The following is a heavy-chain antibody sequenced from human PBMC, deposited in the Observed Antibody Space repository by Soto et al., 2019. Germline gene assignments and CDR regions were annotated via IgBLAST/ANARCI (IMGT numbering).Heavy chain of an antibody. V-gene: IGHV3-66*01. CDR2: IYSGGST. J-gene: IGHJ3*02. Sequence: GGSLRLSCAASGFTVSSNYMSWVRQAPGKGLEWVPVIYSGGSTYYADSVKGRFTISRDNSKNTLYLQMNSLRAEDTAVYYCARVVVNAFDIWGQGTMVTVSS. D-gene: IGHD3-10*01. CDR3: ARVVVNAFDI. CDR1: GFTVSSNY.